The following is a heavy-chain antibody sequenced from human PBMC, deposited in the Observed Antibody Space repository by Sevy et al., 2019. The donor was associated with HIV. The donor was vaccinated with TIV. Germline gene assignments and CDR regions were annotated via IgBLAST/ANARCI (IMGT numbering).Heavy chain of an antibody. CDR3: ARAPLGITIFEVVTPSLDY. CDR2: INHSGST. J-gene: IGHJ4*02. D-gene: IGHD3-3*01. Sequence: SETLSLTCAVYGGSFSGYYWSWIRQPPGKGLEWIGEINHSGSTNYNPSLKSRVTISVDTSKNQFSLKLSSVTAADTAVYYCARAPLGITIFEVVTPSLDYWGQGTLVTVSS. CDR1: GGSFSGYY. V-gene: IGHV4-34*01.